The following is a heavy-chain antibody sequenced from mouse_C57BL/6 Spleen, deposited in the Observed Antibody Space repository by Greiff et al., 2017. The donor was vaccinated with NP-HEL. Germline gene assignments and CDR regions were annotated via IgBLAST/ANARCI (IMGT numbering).Heavy chain of an antibody. CDR2: IHPNSGST. CDR3: ARGSDSSFSWFAY. V-gene: IGHV1-64*01. J-gene: IGHJ3*01. D-gene: IGHD1-1*01. Sequence: QVQLQQPGAELVKPGASVKLSCKASGYTFTSYWMHWVKQRPGQGLEWIGMIHPNSGSTNYNEKFKSKATLTVDKSSSTAYMQLSSLTSEDSAVYYCARGSDSSFSWFAYWGQGTLVTVSA. CDR1: GYTFTSYW.